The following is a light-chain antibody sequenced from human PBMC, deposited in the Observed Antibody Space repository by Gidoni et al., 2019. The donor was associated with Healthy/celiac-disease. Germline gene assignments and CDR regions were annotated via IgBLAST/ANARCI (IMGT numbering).Light chain of an antibody. CDR3: SSYAGSDRRV. V-gene: IGLV2-8*01. J-gene: IGLJ1*01. Sequence: QSALTQPPSASGSPGQSVTISCTGTSSDVGGDNYVSWYQQHPGKAPKLMIYEVSKRPSGVPYRFSGSKSGNTASLAVSGLQAEDEADYYCSSYAGSDRRVFGTGTKVTVL. CDR2: EVS. CDR1: SSDVGGDNY.